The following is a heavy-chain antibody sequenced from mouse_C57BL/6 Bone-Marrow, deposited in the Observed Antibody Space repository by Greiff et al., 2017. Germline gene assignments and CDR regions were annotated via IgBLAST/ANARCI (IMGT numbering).Heavy chain of an antibody. Sequence: QVQLQQSGAELVRPGASVTLSCKASGYTFTDYEMHWVKPTPVHGLEWIGAIDPETGGTAYNQKFKGKAILTADKSSSTAYMELRSLTSEDSAVYDCTSDYGSSYGAYWGQGTLVTVSA. J-gene: IGHJ3*01. CDR3: TSDYGSSYGAY. D-gene: IGHD1-1*01. CDR1: GYTFTDYE. V-gene: IGHV1-15*01. CDR2: IDPETGGT.